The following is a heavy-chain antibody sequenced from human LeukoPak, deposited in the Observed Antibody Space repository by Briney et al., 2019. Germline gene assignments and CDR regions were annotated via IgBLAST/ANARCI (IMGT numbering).Heavy chain of an antibody. CDR1: GYSFTSFD. Sequence: GASVTVSCKASGYSFTSFDINWVRRAPGQGLEWMGWMNPNSGSAGYAQKFQGRVIMTGNTSISTAYMELSGLRSDDTAVYYCARETTVSTTFDLWGRGTLVTVSS. CDR3: ARETTVSTTFDL. V-gene: IGHV1-8*02. D-gene: IGHD5/OR15-5a*01. CDR2: MNPNSGSA. J-gene: IGHJ2*01.